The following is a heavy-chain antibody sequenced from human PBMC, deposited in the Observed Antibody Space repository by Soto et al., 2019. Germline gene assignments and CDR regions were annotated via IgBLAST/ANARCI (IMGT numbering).Heavy chain of an antibody. V-gene: IGHV3-30-3*01. J-gene: IGHJ3*02. D-gene: IGHD2-8*01. Sequence: QVQLVESGGGVVQPGRSLRLSCAASGFTFSSYAMHWVRQAPGKGLEWVAVISYDGSNKYYADSVKGRFTISRDNSKNPLYLQMNSLRAEDTAVYYCARDGGQCIPSGLFDIWGQGTMVTVSS. CDR3: ARDGGQCIPSGLFDI. CDR1: GFTFSSYA. CDR2: ISYDGSNK.